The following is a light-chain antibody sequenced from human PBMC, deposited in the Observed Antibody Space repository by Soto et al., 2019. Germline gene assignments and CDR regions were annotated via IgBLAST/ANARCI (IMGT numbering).Light chain of an antibody. CDR1: QSIGSW. J-gene: IGKJ5*01. CDR2: KAS. CDR3: QQYGSYSHIT. V-gene: IGKV1-5*03. Sequence: DIQMTQSPSTLSASVGDRVTITCRASQSIGSWLAWYQHKPGKAPKLLIYKASTLESGVPSRFSGIGSWTEFTLTMTSLQPDDFATYYCQQYGSYSHITFGPGTRLEIK.